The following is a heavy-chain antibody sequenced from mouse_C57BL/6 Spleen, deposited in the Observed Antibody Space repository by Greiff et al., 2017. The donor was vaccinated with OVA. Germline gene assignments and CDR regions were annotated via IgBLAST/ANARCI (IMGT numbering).Heavy chain of an antibody. CDR3: ARTLPYYDYDVFDV. J-gene: IGHJ1*03. CDR1: GYSFTGYY. V-gene: IGHV1-42*01. CDR2: INPSTGGT. Sequence: EVQLQQSGPELVKPGASVKISCKASGYSFTGYYMNWVKQSPEKSLEWIGEINPSTGGTTYNQKFKAKATLTVDKSSSTAYMQLKSLTSEDSAVYYCARTLPYYDYDVFDVWGTGTTVTVSS. D-gene: IGHD2-4*01.